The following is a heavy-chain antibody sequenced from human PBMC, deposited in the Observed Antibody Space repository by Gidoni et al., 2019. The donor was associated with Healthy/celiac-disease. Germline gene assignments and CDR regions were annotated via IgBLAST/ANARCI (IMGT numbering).Heavy chain of an antibody. Sequence: EVQLLESGGGLVQPGRSLRLSCAASGFTFSSYAMRWLRQAPGTGLGWVSAISGSGGSTYYADYVKGRFTISRDNSKNTLYLQMNSLRAEDTAVYYCVKGYSYAPGTFDYWGQGTLVTVS. CDR1: GFTFSSYA. V-gene: IGHV3-23*01. J-gene: IGHJ4*02. D-gene: IGHD5-18*01. CDR2: ISGSGGST. CDR3: VKGYSYAPGTFDY.